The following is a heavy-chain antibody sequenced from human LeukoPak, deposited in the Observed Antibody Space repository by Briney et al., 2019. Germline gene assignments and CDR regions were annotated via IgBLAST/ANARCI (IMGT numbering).Heavy chain of an antibody. Sequence: GGSLRLSCAASGFTFNNCAMGWGRHAPGEGMEWGSVIIGSVGITYYADSVKSRFTISRENSKNTLYLKMNSLRAEDTAVYYCAKDISRRDGDYDYFDNWGQGTLVTVSS. CDR1: GFTFNNCA. CDR3: AKDISRRDGDYDYFDN. CDR2: IIGSVGIT. V-gene: IGHV3-23*01. D-gene: IGHD4-17*01. J-gene: IGHJ4*02.